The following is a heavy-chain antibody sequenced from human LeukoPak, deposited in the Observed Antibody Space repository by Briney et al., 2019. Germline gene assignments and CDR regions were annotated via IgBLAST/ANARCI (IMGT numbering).Heavy chain of an antibody. V-gene: IGHV5-51*01. D-gene: IGHD2-15*01. Sequence: GESLNISCKGSGYGFPNYWIGWVRQMPGKGLEWMGIIYPGDADTRYSPSFQGQVTISADKSINTAFLQWSSLKASDTAMYYCARQGIMVAGAFDFWGQGTVVTVSS. J-gene: IGHJ4*02. CDR2: IYPGDADT. CDR3: ARQGIMVAGAFDF. CDR1: GYGFPNYW.